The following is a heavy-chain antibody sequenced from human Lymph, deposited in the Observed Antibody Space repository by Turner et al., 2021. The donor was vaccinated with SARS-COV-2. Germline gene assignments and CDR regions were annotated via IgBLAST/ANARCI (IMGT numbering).Heavy chain of an antibody. Sequence: QVQLVQSGAEVTKPGASVKVSCKASGYTLTELSIHWVRQAPGQGLEWMGGFDPEDGETIYAQKFQGRVTMTEDTSTDTAYMELSSLRSEDTAVYYCATLKSNWKRLTGRYYFDFWGQGTLVTVSS. CDR1: GYTLTELS. CDR3: ATLKSNWKRLTGRYYFDF. J-gene: IGHJ4*02. V-gene: IGHV1-24*01. D-gene: IGHD1-1*01. CDR2: FDPEDGET.